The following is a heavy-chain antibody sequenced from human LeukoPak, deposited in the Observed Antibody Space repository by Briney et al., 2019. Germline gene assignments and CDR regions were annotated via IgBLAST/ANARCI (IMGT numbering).Heavy chain of an antibody. CDR2: ISYDGSNK. Sequence: PGGSLRLSCAASGFTFSSYGMHWVRQAPGKGLEWVAAISYDGSNKYYADSVKGRFTISRDNSKNTLYLQMSSLRAEDTAVYYCVRGGNYVWGSYDPWGQGTLVTVSS. CDR1: GFTFSSYG. J-gene: IGHJ5*02. V-gene: IGHV3-30*03. D-gene: IGHD3-16*01. CDR3: VRGGNYVWGSYDP.